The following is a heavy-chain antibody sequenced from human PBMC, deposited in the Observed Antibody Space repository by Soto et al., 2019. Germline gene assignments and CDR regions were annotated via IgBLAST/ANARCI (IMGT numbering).Heavy chain of an antibody. CDR1: GFNFGFFG. Sequence: QIHLVESGGDVVQPGKSLRLSCAASGFNFGFFGMHWVRQAPGKGLEWVAFISGDGINTQYADSVRGRFTLSRDYSRKTMYLQMDSLRDEDTALYYCARGNLSFDFDSWGLGTLVTVPS. J-gene: IGHJ4*02. CDR3: ARGNLSFDFDS. V-gene: IGHV3-30*03. D-gene: IGHD1-26*01. CDR2: ISGDGINT.